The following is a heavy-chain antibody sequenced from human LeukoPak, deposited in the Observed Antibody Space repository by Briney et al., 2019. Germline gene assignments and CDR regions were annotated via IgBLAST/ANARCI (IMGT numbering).Heavy chain of an antibody. V-gene: IGHV3-7*01. CDR3: ARDSDTYDEYFQH. D-gene: IGHD2-8*01. CDR1: GFTFSSYA. J-gene: IGHJ1*01. CDR2: IRQDGGET. Sequence: PGGSLRLSCAASGFTFSSYAMSWVRQAPGKGLEWVANIRQDGGETYYGDSVKGRFIISRDNAKNSLFLQMNSLRAEDTAVYYCARDSDTYDEYFQHWGQGTLVTVSS.